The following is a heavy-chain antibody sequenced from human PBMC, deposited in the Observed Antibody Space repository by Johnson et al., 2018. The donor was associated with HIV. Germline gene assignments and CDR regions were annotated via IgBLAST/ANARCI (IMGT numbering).Heavy chain of an antibody. CDR2: ISGSGNAI. V-gene: IGHV3-11*04. CDR3: ARGSWLAAAAPGAFDI. Sequence: QVQLVESGGGLVKPGGSLRLSCVASRLTLSDSYMSWIRQAPGKGLEWVSYISGSGNAIYYADSVRGRFTISRDNAKNSLYLQMNSLRAEDTAVYYCARGSWLAAAAPGAFDIWGQGTMVTVSS. D-gene: IGHD6-13*01. CDR1: RLTLSDSY. J-gene: IGHJ3*02.